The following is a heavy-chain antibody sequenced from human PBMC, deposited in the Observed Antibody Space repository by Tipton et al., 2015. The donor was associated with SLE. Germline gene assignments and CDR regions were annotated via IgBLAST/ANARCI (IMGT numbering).Heavy chain of an antibody. J-gene: IGHJ4*02. CDR3: ARGPLRVSIAADLDY. CDR1: GGSISSHY. Sequence: TLSLTCTVSGGSISSHYWSWIRQPPGKGLEWIGYIYYSGSTYYNPSLKSRVTISVDTSKNQFSLKLSSVTAADTAVYYCARGPLRVSIAADLDYWGQGTLVTVSS. D-gene: IGHD6-13*01. CDR2: IYYSGST. V-gene: IGHV4-59*11.